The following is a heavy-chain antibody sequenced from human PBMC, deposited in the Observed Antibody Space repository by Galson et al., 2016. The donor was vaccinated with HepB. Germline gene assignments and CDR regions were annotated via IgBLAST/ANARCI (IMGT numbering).Heavy chain of an antibody. D-gene: IGHD2-8*01. Sequence: SLRLSCAASGFSFSDYAVHWVRQAPGKGLEWVATILYDGTTKYYVDSVKGRFAVSIDNSRNTVYLQMNSLRPEDTAVFYCASRDNGDRIWWGRGTLVTASS. CDR2: ILYDGTTK. J-gene: IGHJ4*02. V-gene: IGHV3-30*09. CDR3: ASRDNGDRIW. CDR1: GFSFSDYA.